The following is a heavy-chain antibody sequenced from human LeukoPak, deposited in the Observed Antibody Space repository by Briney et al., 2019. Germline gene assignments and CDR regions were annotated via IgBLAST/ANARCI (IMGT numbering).Heavy chain of an antibody. V-gene: IGHV3-66*01. CDR2: IYSGGST. CDR1: GFTVSSNY. J-gene: IGHJ6*02. D-gene: IGHD7-27*01. CDR3: ARVGLGYYYYSMDV. Sequence: GGSLRLSCAASGFTVSSNYMSWVRQAPGKGLEWVSVIYSGGSTYYADSVKGRFTISRDNSKNTLYLQMNSLRAEDTAVYYCARVGLGYYYYSMDVWGQGTTVTVSS.